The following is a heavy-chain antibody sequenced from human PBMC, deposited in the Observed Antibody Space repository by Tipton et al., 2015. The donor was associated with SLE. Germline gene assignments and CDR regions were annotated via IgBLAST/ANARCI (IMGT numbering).Heavy chain of an antibody. V-gene: IGHV4-59*11. Sequence: TLSLTCTVFGVSLSCHYWSWIRQSPGKGLEWIGYIHYSGTTNYNPPLRVRVTVSVDTSKNQFSLHLSSVTAADTAIYYWAKNKAVPENWGQGTLVTVSS. D-gene: IGHD6-19*01. CDR1: GVSLSCHY. CDR3: AKNKAVPEN. J-gene: IGHJ4*02. CDR2: IHYSGTT.